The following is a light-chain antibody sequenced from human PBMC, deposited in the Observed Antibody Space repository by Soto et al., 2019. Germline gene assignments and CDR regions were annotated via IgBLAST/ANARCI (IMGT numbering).Light chain of an antibody. J-gene: IGKJ1*01. Sequence: EIVMTQSPATLSVSPGERATLSCRASQTVSSYLAWYQQKPGQAPRLLMYGASTRATGIPGRFSGSGSGTEFSLTISSLQAEDFEVYYCQQYNNWLRTFGQGTNVEFK. V-gene: IGKV3-15*01. CDR1: QTVSSY. CDR2: GAS. CDR3: QQYNNWLRT.